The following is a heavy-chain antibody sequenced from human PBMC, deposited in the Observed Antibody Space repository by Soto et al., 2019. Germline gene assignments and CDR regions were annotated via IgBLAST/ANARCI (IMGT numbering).Heavy chain of an antibody. CDR1: GGSVSSYY. D-gene: IGHD3-10*01. CDR2: ISYSGST. V-gene: IGHV4-59*08. Sequence: SETLSLTCTVSGGSVSSYYWSWVRQPPGKGLEWIGYISYSGSTNYNPSLKSRVTMSVDTSKNQFSLKLTSVTAADTAVYFCASYKKRGSNDFDCWGQETQVPVSS. J-gene: IGHJ4*02. CDR3: ASYKKRGSNDFDC.